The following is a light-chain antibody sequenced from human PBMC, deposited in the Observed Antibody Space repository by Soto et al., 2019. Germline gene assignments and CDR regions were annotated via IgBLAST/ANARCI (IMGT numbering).Light chain of an antibody. CDR3: CSYSGRNVV. J-gene: IGLJ2*01. Sequence: QSALTQPASVSGSPGQSITISCTGTSSDVGSYNLVSWYQQHPGKAPKLMIYEGSKRPSGVSNRFSGSKSGNTASLTISGLQAEDEADYYCCSYSGRNVVFGGVTKLTVL. CDR2: EGS. V-gene: IGLV2-23*01. CDR1: SSDVGSYNL.